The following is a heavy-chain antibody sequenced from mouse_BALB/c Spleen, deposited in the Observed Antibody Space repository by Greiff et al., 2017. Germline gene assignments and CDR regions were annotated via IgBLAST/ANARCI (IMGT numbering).Heavy chain of an antibody. V-gene: IGHV5-6-5*01. J-gene: IGHJ4*01. CDR2: ISSGGST. Sequence: EVMLVESGGGLVKPGGSLKLSCAASGFTFSSYAMSWVRQTPEKRLEWVASISSGGSTYYPDSVKGRFTISRDNARNILYLQMSSLRSEDTAMYYCERGDYYDAMDYWGQGTSVTVSS. CDR1: GFTFSSYA. CDR3: ERGDYYDAMDY. D-gene: IGHD2-4*01.